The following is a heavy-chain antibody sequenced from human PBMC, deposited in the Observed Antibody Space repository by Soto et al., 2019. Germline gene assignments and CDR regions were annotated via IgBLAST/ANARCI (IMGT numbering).Heavy chain of an antibody. J-gene: IGHJ4*02. Sequence: ASVKVSGKASGYTFTDLDVNWVRQVTGQGLEWMGWISPKRGETGYSQKFQGRFTMTRDTSISTAYMELNNLESDDTGVYYCARGIEEGYDYWGQGTLVTVSS. D-gene: IGHD2-15*01. V-gene: IGHV1-8*01. CDR3: ARGIEEGYDY. CDR1: GYTFTDLD. CDR2: ISPKRGET.